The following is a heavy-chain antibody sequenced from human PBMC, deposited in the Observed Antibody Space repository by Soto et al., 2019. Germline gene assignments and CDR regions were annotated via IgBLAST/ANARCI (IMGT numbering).Heavy chain of an antibody. V-gene: IGHV2-5*02. CDR3: ANLIEGAYLDY. Sequence: QITLRESGPTLVKPRQTLTLTCTFSVVSLSVSGMGVGWFRQPPGRALEWLALVYWDYDKRYSPSLRPRLTINKDTSKGHVVLTMTNGSREDTATYSCANLIEGAYLDYWGRGTPVTVSS. CDR1: VVSLSVSGMG. CDR2: VYWDYDK. J-gene: IGHJ4*02.